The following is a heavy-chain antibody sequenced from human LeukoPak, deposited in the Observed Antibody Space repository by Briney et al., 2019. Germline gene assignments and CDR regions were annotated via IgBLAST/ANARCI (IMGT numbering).Heavy chain of an antibody. D-gene: IGHD4-17*01. CDR3: AKHGDYCFDY. CDR2: ISGGGGST. J-gene: IGHJ4*02. CDR1: GFTFTSYS. V-gene: IGHV3-23*01. Sequence: GGSLRLSCAASGFTFTSYSMNWVRQAPGKGLEWVSTISGGGGSTYYADSVKGRFTISRDNSKNTLYLQVNSLRAEDTAVYYCAKHGDYCFDYWGQGTLVTVSS.